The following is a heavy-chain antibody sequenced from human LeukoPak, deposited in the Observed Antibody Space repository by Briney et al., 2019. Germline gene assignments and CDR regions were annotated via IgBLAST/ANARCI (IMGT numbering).Heavy chain of an antibody. Sequence: GGSLRLSCAASGFTFSDYYMSWIRQAPGKGLEWISYISNSGSNIYYADSAKGRFTISRDNAENSLYLQMNSLRAEDTAVYYCARGGYYYDSSGYYPCWGQGTLVTVSS. CDR1: GFTFSDYY. V-gene: IGHV3-11*04. CDR2: ISNSGSNI. D-gene: IGHD3-22*01. J-gene: IGHJ4*02. CDR3: ARGGYYYDSSGYYPC.